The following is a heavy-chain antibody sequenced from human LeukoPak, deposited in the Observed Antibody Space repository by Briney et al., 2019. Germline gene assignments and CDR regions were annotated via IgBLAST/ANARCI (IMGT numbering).Heavy chain of an antibody. J-gene: IGHJ6*02. D-gene: IGHD1-26*01. Sequence: SGTLSLTCAVSSGSISSSNWWSWVRQPPGKGLEWIGEINHSGSTHYTPSLKSRVTISVDTSDNQFSLKVISVTAADAAVYYCARDHGRATLNYYGMDVWGQGTTVTVSS. CDR1: SGSISSSNW. V-gene: IGHV4-4*02. CDR3: ARDHGRATLNYYGMDV. CDR2: INHSGST.